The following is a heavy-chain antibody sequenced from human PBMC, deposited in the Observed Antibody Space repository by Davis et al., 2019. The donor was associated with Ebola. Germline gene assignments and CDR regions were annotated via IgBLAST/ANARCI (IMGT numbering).Heavy chain of an antibody. J-gene: IGHJ4*01. CDR2: VNTNGGGT. V-gene: IGHV1-2*02. CDR1: GDTFTGYY. Sequence: ASVKVSCKNSGDTFTGYYIHWVRQAPGQGLEWKGWVNTNGGGTASAQKFRGRVTMTRDRSVSTAYMDMTRMTSDDTAVYYCARTRDDSSGYFYVWGQGTLVTVSS. CDR3: ARTRDDSSGYFYV. D-gene: IGHD3-22*01.